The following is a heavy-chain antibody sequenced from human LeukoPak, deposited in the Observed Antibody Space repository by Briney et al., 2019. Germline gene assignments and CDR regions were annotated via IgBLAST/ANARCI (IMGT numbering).Heavy chain of an antibody. CDR3: TSLVGSPTY. J-gene: IGHJ4*02. CDR2: IKSKRDGETT. D-gene: IGHD1-26*01. CDR1: GFNFQYAW. Sequence: GGSLRLSCAGSGFNFQYAWMTWVRQDPGKGLEWVGRIKSKRDGETTDYAALVKSRFSISRDDSKNTVYLQMNSVRTEDTAVYYCTSLVGSPTYWGQGTLVTVSS. V-gene: IGHV3-15*01.